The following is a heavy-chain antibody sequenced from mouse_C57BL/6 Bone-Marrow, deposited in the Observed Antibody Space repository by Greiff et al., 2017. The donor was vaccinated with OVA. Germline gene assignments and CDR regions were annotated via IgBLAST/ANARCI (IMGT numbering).Heavy chain of an antibody. CDR2: IHPNRGSS. CDR1: GYTFTSYW. J-gene: IGHJ3*01. Sequence: QVQLQQSGAELVKPGASVKLSCKASGYTFTSYWMHWVKQRPGQGLEWIGMIHPNRGSSNYTEKFKSKATLTVDKYSSTDYMQLSSMTSEDCAVYYGARNVVWFAYWGQGTLVTVSA. CDR3: ARNVVWFAY. D-gene: IGHD1-1*02. V-gene: IGHV1-64*01.